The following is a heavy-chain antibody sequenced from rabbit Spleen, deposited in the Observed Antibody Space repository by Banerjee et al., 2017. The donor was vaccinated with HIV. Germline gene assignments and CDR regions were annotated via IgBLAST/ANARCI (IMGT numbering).Heavy chain of an antibody. CDR1: GFSFSSSYW. D-gene: IGHD8-1*01. J-gene: IGHJ4*01. V-gene: IGHV1S45*01. CDR3: ARSGGGGSYFAL. Sequence: QEQLEESGGDLVKPEGSLTLTCTASGFSFSSSYWICWVRQAPGKGLEWIGCILTGGGNTYYANWAKGRFTISKTSSTTVTLQMTSLTVADTATYFCARSGGGGSYFALWGPGTLVTVS. CDR2: ILTGGGNT.